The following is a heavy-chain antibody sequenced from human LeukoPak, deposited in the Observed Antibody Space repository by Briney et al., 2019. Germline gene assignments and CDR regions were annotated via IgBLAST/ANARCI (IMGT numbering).Heavy chain of an antibody. CDR1: GYTFTSYW. V-gene: IGHV5-51*01. Sequence: GESLKISCKGSGYTFTSYWIGWVRQMPGKGLEWMGIIYPGDSDSRNGPSFQGQVTISADKSISTAYLQWSSLKASDTAIYYCARRTTAAGTHYFDYWGQGTLVTVSS. CDR3: ARRTTAAGTHYFDY. D-gene: IGHD6-13*01. J-gene: IGHJ4*02. CDR2: IYPGDSDS.